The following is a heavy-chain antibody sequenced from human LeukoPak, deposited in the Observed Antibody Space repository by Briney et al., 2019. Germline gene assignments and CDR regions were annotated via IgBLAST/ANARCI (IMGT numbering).Heavy chain of an antibody. Sequence: SETLSLTCAVSGGSISSSNWWSWVRQPPGKGLEWIGEIYHSGSTNYNPSLKSRVTISVDTSKNQFSLKLSFVTAADTAVYYCARDGSGKSGWFDPWGQGTLVTVSS. J-gene: IGHJ5*02. CDR1: GGSISSSNW. CDR2: IYHSGST. V-gene: IGHV4-4*02. D-gene: IGHD3-10*01. CDR3: ARDGSGKSGWFDP.